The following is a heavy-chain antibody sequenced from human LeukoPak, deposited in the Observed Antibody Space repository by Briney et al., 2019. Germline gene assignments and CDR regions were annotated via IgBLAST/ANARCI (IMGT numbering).Heavy chain of an antibody. D-gene: IGHD4-17*01. Sequence: GGSLRLSCAASGFTFSTYAMYWLRQAPGKGLEWVAFIWYDGRREYYADSVEGRFTISRDNSKNTLYLQMNSLRAEDTAVYYRATLDDGDYAPHWGQGTLVTVSS. V-gene: IGHV3-30*02. J-gene: IGHJ4*02. CDR1: GFTFSTYA. CDR3: ATLDDGDYAPH. CDR2: IWYDGRRE.